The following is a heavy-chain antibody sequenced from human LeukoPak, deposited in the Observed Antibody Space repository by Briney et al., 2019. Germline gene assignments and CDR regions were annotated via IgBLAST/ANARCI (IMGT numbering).Heavy chain of an antibody. Sequence: GGSLRLSCAASGFTFSSYGMHWVRQAPGKGLEWVAVISYDGSNKYYADSVKGRFTISRDNSKNTLYLQMNSLRAEDMAVYYCARVDDFWSGYYTGYFDYWGQGTLVTVSS. CDR2: ISYDGSNK. CDR1: GFTFSSYG. V-gene: IGHV3-30*03. J-gene: IGHJ4*02. D-gene: IGHD3-3*01. CDR3: ARVDDFWSGYYTGYFDY.